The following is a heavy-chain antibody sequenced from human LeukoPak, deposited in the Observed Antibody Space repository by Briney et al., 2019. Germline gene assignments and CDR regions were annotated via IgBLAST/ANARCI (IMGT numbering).Heavy chain of an antibody. CDR2: IYPGDSDT. V-gene: IGHV5-51*01. CDR1: GYSFTSYW. Sequence: GESLKISCKGSGYSFTSYWIGWVRQMPGKGLEWMGIIYPGDSDTRYSPSFQGQVTISADKSISTAYLQWSSLKASDTAMYYCARRGPDYYGSGSYPLYYFDYWGQGTLVTVSS. CDR3: ARRGPDYYGSGSYPLYYFDY. J-gene: IGHJ4*02. D-gene: IGHD3-10*01.